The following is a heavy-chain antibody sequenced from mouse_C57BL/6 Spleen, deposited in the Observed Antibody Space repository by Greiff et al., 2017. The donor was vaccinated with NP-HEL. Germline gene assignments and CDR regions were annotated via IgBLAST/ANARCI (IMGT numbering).Heavy chain of an antibody. Sequence: VQLKESGPGLVKPSQTVFLTCTVTGISITTGNYRWSWIRQFPGNKLEWIGYIYYSGTITYNPSLTSRTTIPRDTPKNQFFLEMNSLTAEDTATYYCARAGIDYGSSFYWYFDVWGTGTTVTVSS. CDR2: IYYSGTI. CDR1: GISITTGNYR. J-gene: IGHJ1*03. V-gene: IGHV3-5*01. D-gene: IGHD1-1*01. CDR3: ARAGIDYGSSFYWYFDV.